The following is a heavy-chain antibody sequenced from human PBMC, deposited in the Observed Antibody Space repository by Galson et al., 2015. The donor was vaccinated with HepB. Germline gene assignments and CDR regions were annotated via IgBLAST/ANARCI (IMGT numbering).Heavy chain of an antibody. D-gene: IGHD4-23*01. J-gene: IGHJ6*03. CDR1: GGSFSGYY. V-gene: IGHV4-34*01. CDR2: ISHSGST. CDR3: ARAVTPYYYYYMDV. Sequence: LSLTCAVYGGSFSGYYWSWIRQPPGKGLEWIGEISHSGSTNYNPSLKSRVTISVDTSKNQFSLKLSSVTAADTAVYYCARAVTPYYYYYMDVWGKGTTVTVSS.